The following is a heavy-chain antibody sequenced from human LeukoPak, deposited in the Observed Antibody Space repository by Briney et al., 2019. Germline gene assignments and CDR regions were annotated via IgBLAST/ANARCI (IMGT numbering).Heavy chain of an antibody. V-gene: IGHV3-30*18. CDR1: GFTFSSYV. Sequence: GRSLRLSCAASGFTFSSYVMHWVRQAPGKGLEWVAFISYDGSNKYYADSVKGRFTISRDNSKNTLYLQMNSLRAEDTAVYYCAKVFAGKDYYDSSGSGSSFDYWGQGTLVTVSS. J-gene: IGHJ4*02. D-gene: IGHD3-22*01. CDR2: ISYDGSNK. CDR3: AKVFAGKDYYDSSGSGSSFDY.